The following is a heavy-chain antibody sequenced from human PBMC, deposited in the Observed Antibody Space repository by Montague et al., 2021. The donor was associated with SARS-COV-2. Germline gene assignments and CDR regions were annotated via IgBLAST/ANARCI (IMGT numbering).Heavy chain of an antibody. D-gene: IGHD6-13*01. CDR2: INYSGTT. CDR3: ARNWGIAAAGN. CDR1: GGSITDRTYY. J-gene: IGHJ4*02. V-gene: IGHV4-39*01. Sequence: SETLSLTCSVSGGSITDRTYYWGCIRQSPGKGLEWIGAINYSGTTYYXXSLKSRVTISLDTAKNQFSLKMTSVTAADTAVYYCARNWGIAAAGNWGQGTLVTVSS.